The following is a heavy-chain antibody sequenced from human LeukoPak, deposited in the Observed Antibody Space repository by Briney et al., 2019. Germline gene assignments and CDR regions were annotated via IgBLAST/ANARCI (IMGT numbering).Heavy chain of an antibody. V-gene: IGHV4-4*02. Sequence: PSETLSLTCAVSGGSISSSNWWSWVRQPPGKGLEWIGEIYHSGSTNYNPSLKSRVTISVDKSKNQFSLKLSSVTAADTAVYYCARVSYNSGWSYYYYGMDVWGQGTTVTVSS. CDR3: ARVSYNSGWSYYYYGMDV. CDR1: GGSISSSNW. CDR2: IYHSGST. J-gene: IGHJ6*02. D-gene: IGHD6-19*01.